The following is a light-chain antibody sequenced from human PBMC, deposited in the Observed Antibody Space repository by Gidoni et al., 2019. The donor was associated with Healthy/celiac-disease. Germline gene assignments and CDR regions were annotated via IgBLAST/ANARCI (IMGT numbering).Light chain of an antibody. CDR3: SSSTSSSTRV. CDR2: DVS. J-gene: IGLJ1*01. Sequence: QSALTQPASVSGSPGQSITISCTGTSSDVGGYNSVSWYQQHPGKAPKLMIYDVSNRPSGVSNRFSGSKSGNTASLTISGLQAEDAADYSCSSSTSSSTRVFGTGTTVTVL. CDR1: SSDVGGYNS. V-gene: IGLV2-14*01.